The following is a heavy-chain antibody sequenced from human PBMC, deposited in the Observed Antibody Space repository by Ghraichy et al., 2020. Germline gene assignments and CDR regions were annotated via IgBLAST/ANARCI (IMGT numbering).Heavy chain of an antibody. D-gene: IGHD4-17*01. Sequence: GGSLRLSCAASGFTVSDRHMDWVRQTPGKGLEWVGRIRNKRSGSTTEYAASVKGRFSISRDDSKNSVYLQMDGLGSEDTAVYYCSRDNPNSYGDSAFDIWGLGTMVTVSS. CDR3: SRDNPNSYGDSAFDI. J-gene: IGHJ3*02. V-gene: IGHV3-72*01. CDR1: GFTVSDRH. CDR2: IRNKRSGSTT.